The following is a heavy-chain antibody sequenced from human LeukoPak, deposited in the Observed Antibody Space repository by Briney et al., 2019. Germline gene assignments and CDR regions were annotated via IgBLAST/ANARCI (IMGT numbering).Heavy chain of an antibody. CDR2: ISGSGSTI. Sequence: HPGGSLRLSCAASRFIFSDYYMSWIRQAPGKGLEWLSYISGSGSTIYYADSAKGRFTISRDNAQNSLYLQMNSLRAEDTAVYYCARGRQWLADFDYWGQGTLVTVSS. V-gene: IGHV3-11*01. J-gene: IGHJ4*02. CDR3: ARGRQWLADFDY. CDR1: RFIFSDYY. D-gene: IGHD6-19*01.